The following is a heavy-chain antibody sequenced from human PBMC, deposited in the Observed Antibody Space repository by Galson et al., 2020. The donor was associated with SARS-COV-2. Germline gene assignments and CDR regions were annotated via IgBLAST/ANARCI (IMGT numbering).Heavy chain of an antibody. Sequence: PGGSLRLSCAASGFTFSDYYMSWIRQAPGKGLEWLSYISTSGTTIYYADSVKGRFTISRDNAKNSLYLQMNSLRAEDTAVYYCASNVEPFARGYYGMDVWGQGTTVTVSS. CDR3: ASNVEPFARGYYGMDV. V-gene: IGHV3-11*01. D-gene: IGHD2-2*01. J-gene: IGHJ6*02. CDR1: GFTFSDYY. CDR2: ISTSGTTI.